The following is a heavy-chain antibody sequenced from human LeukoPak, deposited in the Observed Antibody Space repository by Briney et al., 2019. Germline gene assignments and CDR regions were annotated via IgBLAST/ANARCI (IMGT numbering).Heavy chain of an antibody. CDR3: ARDNVICSSTSCYQDYYYYYMDV. V-gene: IGHV1-69*01. J-gene: IGHJ6*03. CDR1: GGTFSSYA. CDR2: IIPIFGTA. D-gene: IGHD2-2*01. Sequence: SVKVSCKASGGTFSSYAISWVRQAPGQGLEWMGGIIPIFGTANYAQKFQGRVTITADESTSTAYMELSSLRSEDTAAYYCARDNVICSSTSCYQDYYYYYMDVWGKGTTVTVSS.